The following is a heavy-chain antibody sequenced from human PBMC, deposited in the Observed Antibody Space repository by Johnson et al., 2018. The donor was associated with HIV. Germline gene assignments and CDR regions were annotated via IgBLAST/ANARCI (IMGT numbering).Heavy chain of an antibody. CDR1: GFTFSSYE. V-gene: IGHV3-30*03. Sequence: VQLLESGGGLVQPGGSLRLSCAASGFTFSSYEMNWVRQAPGKGLEWVATISYDGGNKYYADSVKGRFTISRDNSKNTLYLQMNSLRTEDTSVYYCARGTWLTVVTSPDAFDFWGQGTMVTVSS. D-gene: IGHD4-23*01. CDR2: ISYDGGNK. J-gene: IGHJ3*01. CDR3: ARGTWLTVVTSPDAFDF.